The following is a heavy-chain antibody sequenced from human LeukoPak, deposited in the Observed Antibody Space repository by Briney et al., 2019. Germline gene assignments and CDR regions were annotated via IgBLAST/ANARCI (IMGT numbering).Heavy chain of an antibody. D-gene: IGHD6-13*01. CDR1: GFTFSSYA. CDR3: ANLGYSSSGGNYFDY. V-gene: IGHV3-23*01. Sequence: GGSLRLSCAASGFTFSSYAMSWVRQAPGKGLEWVSAISGSGGSTYYADSVKGRFTISRDNSKNTLYLQMNSLRAEDTAVYYCANLGYSSSGGNYFDYWGQGTLVTVSS. CDR2: ISGSGGST. J-gene: IGHJ4*02.